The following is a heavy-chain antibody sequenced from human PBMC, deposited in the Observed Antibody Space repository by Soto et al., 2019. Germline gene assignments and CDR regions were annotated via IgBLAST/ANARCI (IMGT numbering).Heavy chain of an antibody. CDR3: ARGRGYSYGLDP. D-gene: IGHD5-18*01. V-gene: IGHV4-30-4*08. J-gene: IGHJ5*02. Sequence: SETLSLTCTVSGASISSGGYYWSWIRQHPGKGLEWIVFIAYSGTTAYSPSLKSRVSISLDTSNNQLSRSLSSVTSADTAVYYCARGRGYSYGLDPWGQGTLVTVSS. CDR1: GASISSGGYY. CDR2: IAYSGTT.